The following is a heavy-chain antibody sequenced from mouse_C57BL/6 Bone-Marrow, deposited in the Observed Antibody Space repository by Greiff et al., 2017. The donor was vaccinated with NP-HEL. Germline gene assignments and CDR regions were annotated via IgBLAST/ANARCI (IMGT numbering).Heavy chain of an antibody. CDR2: INPGSGGT. J-gene: IGHJ3*01. CDR3: AREGIYYGFAY. D-gene: IGHD1-1*01. V-gene: IGHV1-54*01. CDR1: GYAFTNYL. Sequence: VQRVESGAELVRPGTSVKVSCKASGYAFTNYLIEWVKQRPGQGLEWIGVINPGSGGTNYNEKFKGKATLTADKSSSTAYMQLSSLTSEDSAVYFCAREGIYYGFAYWGQGTLVTVSA.